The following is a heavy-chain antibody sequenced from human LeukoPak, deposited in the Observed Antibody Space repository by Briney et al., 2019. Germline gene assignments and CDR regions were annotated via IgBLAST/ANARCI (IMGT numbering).Heavy chain of an antibody. V-gene: IGHV3-48*03. Sequence: GGSLRLSCAASGFIFSSYEMNWVRQAPGKGLEWVSYISSSGSTIYYADSVKGRFTISRDNAKNSLYLQMNSLRAEDTAVYYCARGRRDYYGSGSPLNWGQGTLVTVSS. CDR1: GFIFSSYE. CDR3: ARGRRDYYGSGSPLN. CDR2: ISSSGSTI. J-gene: IGHJ4*02. D-gene: IGHD3-10*01.